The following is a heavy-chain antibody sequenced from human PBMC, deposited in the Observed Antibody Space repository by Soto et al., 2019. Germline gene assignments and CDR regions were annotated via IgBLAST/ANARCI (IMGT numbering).Heavy chain of an antibody. CDR1: GGSISSGGYY. Sequence: PSETLSLTCTVSGGSISSGGYYWSWIRQHPGKGLEWIGYIYYSGSTYYNPSLKSRVTISVDTSKNQFSLKLSSVTAADTAVYYCARSLSITIFGVVILNWFDPWGQGTLVTVSS. D-gene: IGHD3-3*01. CDR3: ARSLSITIFGVVILNWFDP. V-gene: IGHV4-31*03. CDR2: IYYSGST. J-gene: IGHJ5*02.